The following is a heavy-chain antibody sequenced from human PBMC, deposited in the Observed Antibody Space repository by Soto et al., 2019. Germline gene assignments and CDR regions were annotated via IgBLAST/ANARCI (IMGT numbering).Heavy chain of an antibody. CDR3: ASIVGAALRA. J-gene: IGHJ4*02. D-gene: IGHD1-26*01. V-gene: IGHV3-33*01. CDR2: IWYDGSNK. CDR1: GFTFSSYG. Sequence: QVQLVESGGGVVQPGRSLRLSCAASGFTFSSYGMHWVRQAPGKGLEWVAVIWYDGSNKYYADSVKGRFTISRDNSKNTLYLQMTRLRAEDTAVYYCASIVGAALRAWGQGTLVTVSS.